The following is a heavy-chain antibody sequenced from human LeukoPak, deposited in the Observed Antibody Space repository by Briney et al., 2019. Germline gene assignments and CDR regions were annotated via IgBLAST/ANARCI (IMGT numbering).Heavy chain of an antibody. J-gene: IGHJ3*02. D-gene: IGHD3-16*01. V-gene: IGHV1-18*01. CDR2: ISAYNGNT. CDR3: AGGPGGGKTFDM. Sequence: ASVKVSCKASGYTFTSSGISWVRQAPGQGLEWMGWISAYNGNTNYAQKLQCRGTMTTAKSTSTAYMELRSLRSDDTAVYYWAGGPGGGKTFDMWGQGTMVTVSS. CDR1: GYTFTSSG.